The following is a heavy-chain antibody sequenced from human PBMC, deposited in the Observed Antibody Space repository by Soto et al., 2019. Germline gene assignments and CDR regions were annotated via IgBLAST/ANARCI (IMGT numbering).Heavy chain of an antibody. CDR3: ARGRDCSGGSCYPYYDYGMVV. Sequence: VQLQDSGPGLVKPSHTLSLTCTVSGGSIRSGDYYWSWIRQPPGKGLEWIGYIYYCGSTYYNPSLKSRVTISVATSKNHVSRKLRAVTAADTAVYDCARGRDCSGGSCYPYYDYGMVVWGQGSTETVSS. D-gene: IGHD2-15*01. CDR1: GGSIRSGDYY. CDR2: IYYCGST. J-gene: IGHJ6*02. V-gene: IGHV4-30-4*01.